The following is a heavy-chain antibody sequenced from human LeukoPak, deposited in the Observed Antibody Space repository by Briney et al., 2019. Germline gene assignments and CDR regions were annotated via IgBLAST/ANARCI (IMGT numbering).Heavy chain of an antibody. CDR1: GGSISSYY. CDR3: ARFQLRATIFGVVPYRGFDP. J-gene: IGHJ5*02. Sequence: PSETLSLTCTVSGGSISSYYWSWIRQPPGKGLEWIGYIYYSGSTNYNPSLKSRVTISVDTSKNQFSLKLSSVTAADTAVYYCARFQLRATIFGVVPYRGFDPWGQGTLVTVSS. V-gene: IGHV4-59*01. CDR2: IYYSGST. D-gene: IGHD3-3*01.